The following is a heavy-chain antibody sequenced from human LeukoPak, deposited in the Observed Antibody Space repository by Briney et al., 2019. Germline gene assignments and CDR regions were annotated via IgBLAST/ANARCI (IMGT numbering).Heavy chain of an antibody. V-gene: IGHV4-39*07. CDR1: GGSISSNLYY. Sequence: KPSETLSLTCTVSGGSISSNLYYWVWIRQPPGKGLEWIATIYYSGSTYYNPSLKSRVTISVDTSKNQFSLKLSSVTAADTAVYYCARDSYFQLEALAFDIWGQGTMVTVSS. D-gene: IGHD3-10*01. J-gene: IGHJ3*02. CDR2: IYYSGST. CDR3: ARDSYFQLEALAFDI.